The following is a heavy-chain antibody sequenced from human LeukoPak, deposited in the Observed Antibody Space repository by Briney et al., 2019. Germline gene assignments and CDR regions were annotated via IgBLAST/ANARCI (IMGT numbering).Heavy chain of an antibody. V-gene: IGHV3-53*01. D-gene: IGHD6-19*01. J-gene: IGHJ3*02. CDR2: IYSGGST. CDR3: ARGGHSSGFFFDI. CDR1: GFTVSSNY. Sequence: GGSLRLSCAASGFTVSSNYMSWVRQAPGKGLEWVSVIYSGGSTYYADSVKGRFTISRDNSKNTLYLQMNSLRAEDTAVYYCARGGHSSGFFFDIWGQGTMVTVSS.